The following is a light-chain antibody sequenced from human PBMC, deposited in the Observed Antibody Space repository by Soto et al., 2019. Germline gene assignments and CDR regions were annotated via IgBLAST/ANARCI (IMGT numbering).Light chain of an antibody. CDR1: SSDVGGYNY. CDR3: SSFTSINTWV. J-gene: IGLJ3*02. Sequence: QSALTQPASVSGSPGQSITISCTGTSSDVGGYNYVSWYQQHPGKDPKLMIYEVSNRPSGVSNRFSGSKSGNTASLTISGRQTEDEADYYCSSFTSINTWVFGGGTKVTVL. CDR2: EVS. V-gene: IGLV2-14*01.